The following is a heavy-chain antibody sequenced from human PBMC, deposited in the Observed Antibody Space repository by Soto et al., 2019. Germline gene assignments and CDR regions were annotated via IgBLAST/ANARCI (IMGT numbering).Heavy chain of an antibody. J-gene: IGHJ4*02. CDR1: GFTFSSFA. CDR2: ISGSVGST. Sequence: WGSRRLSCAASGFTFSSFAMSWVRQAPWKGLDWVSAISGSVGSTYSADSVKGRFTISRDNANNSLYLQMNSLRVEDTAVYYCLNSYAARGWHEGSGYWGRGTVVTVSS. CDR3: LNSYAARGWHEGSGY. D-gene: IGHD6-19*01. V-gene: IGHV3-23*01.